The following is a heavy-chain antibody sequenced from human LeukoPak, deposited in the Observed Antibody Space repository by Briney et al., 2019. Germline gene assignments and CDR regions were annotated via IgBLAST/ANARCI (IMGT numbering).Heavy chain of an antibody. CDR2: INHSGSA. CDR1: GGSLSGHY. D-gene: IGHD6-19*01. J-gene: IGHJ4*02. Sequence: SETLSLTCAVYGGSLSGHYWSWIRQPPGKGLEWIGEINHSGSANYNPSLKSRVTISVDTSKNQFTLKLSSVTAADTAMYYCARGYSSGWHQPHYWGQGTLVTVSS. CDR3: ARGYSSGWHQPHY. V-gene: IGHV4-34*01.